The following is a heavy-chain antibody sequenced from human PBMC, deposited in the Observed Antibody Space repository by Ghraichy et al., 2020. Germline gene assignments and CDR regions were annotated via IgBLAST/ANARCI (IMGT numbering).Heavy chain of an antibody. CDR3: ARGRIVGVTGYYFDN. CDR2: IYDSGST. D-gene: IGHD1-26*01. J-gene: IGHJ4*02. V-gene: IGHV4-61*01. Sequence: GSLSLTCIVSGGSVSSGSYYWSWIRQPPGKGLEWIGYIYDSGSTDYNPSLKSRVTIAADTSKNQFSLKLSSVTAADTAVYYCARGRIVGVTGYYFDNWGQGPLVTVSS. CDR1: GGSVSSGSYY.